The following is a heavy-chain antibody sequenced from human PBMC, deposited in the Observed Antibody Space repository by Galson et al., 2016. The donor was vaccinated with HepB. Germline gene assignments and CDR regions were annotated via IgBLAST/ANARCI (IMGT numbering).Heavy chain of an antibody. V-gene: IGHV3-23*01. CDR2: INSTGDFT. D-gene: IGHD2/OR15-2a*01. CDR1: GFTFSDYP. CDR3: ARGLNIIGP. J-gene: IGHJ5*02. Sequence: SLRLSCAASGFTFSDYPMTWVRQAPGKGLEWVSTINSTGDFTHYAHSVNGRFSISRDNSKRTLSLQMGSLRAEDTAIYYCARGLNIIGPWGQGTLVTVSS.